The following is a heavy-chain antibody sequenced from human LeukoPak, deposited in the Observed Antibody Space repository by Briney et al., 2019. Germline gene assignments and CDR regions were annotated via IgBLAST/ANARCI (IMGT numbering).Heavy chain of an antibody. CDR2: IYSGGST. Sequence: AGGSLRLSCAASGFTFSRYAMSWVRQAPGKGLEWVSVIYSGGSTYYADSVKGRFTISRDNSKNTLYLQMNSLRAEDTAVYYCTTDLGSGWDYWGQGTLVTVSS. D-gene: IGHD6-19*01. CDR1: GFTFSRYA. V-gene: IGHV3-53*01. J-gene: IGHJ4*02. CDR3: TTDLGSGWDY.